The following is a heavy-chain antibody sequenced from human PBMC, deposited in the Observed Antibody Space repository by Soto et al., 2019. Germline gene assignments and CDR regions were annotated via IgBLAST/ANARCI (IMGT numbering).Heavy chain of an antibody. D-gene: IGHD4-4*01. V-gene: IGHV3-23*01. Sequence: GGSLRLSCAASGFTFSSYAMSWVRQAPGKGLEWVSAISGSGGSTYYADSVKGRFTISRDNSKNTLYLQMNSLRAEDTAVYYCAKDLGYSRRNYYYGMDVGGQGTTVTGSS. CDR1: GFTFSSYA. J-gene: IGHJ6*02. CDR2: ISGSGGST. CDR3: AKDLGYSRRNYYYGMDV.